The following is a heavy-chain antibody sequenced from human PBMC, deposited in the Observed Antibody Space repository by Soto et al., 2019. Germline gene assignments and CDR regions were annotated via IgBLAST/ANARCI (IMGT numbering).Heavy chain of an antibody. CDR3: ARGQYYYDSSGYYSYYFDY. J-gene: IGHJ4*02. V-gene: IGHV4-59*01. CDR1: GGSISSYY. D-gene: IGHD3-22*01. Sequence: SETLSLTCTVSGGSISSYYWSWIRQPPGKGLEWIGYIYYSGSTNYNPSLKSRVTISVDTSKNQFSLKLSSVTAADTAVYYCARGQYYYDSSGYYSYYFDYWGQGTLVTVSS. CDR2: IYYSGST.